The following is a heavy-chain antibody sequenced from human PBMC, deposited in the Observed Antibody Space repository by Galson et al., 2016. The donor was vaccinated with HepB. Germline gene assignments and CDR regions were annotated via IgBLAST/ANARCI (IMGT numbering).Heavy chain of an antibody. CDR3: ARDRAVLMLGEGFDP. D-gene: IGHD3-10*02. Sequence: SLRLSCAASGFTFSNYGMHWVRQAPGKGLEWLAVVWYDGSNKYYADSVKGRFTISRDNSKNTLFLQMNSLRGEDTAVYYCARDRAVLMLGEGFDPWGQGTLVTVSS. V-gene: IGHV3-33*01. J-gene: IGHJ5*02. CDR1: GFTFSNYG. CDR2: VWYDGSNK.